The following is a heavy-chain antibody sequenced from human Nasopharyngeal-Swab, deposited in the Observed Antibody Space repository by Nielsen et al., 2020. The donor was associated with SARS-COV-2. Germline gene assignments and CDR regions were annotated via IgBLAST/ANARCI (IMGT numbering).Heavy chain of an antibody. V-gene: IGHV3-33*01. CDR1: GFTFSSYA. CDR2: IWYDGSNK. CDR3: ATSKRGADV. Sequence: EGSLRPPFAALGFTFSSYALHWFRQAPAKGLEWLAVIWYDGSNKYYADSVKGRFTISRDNSKNTLYLQMNSLRAEDTAVYYCATSKRGADVWGKGTTVTVSS. J-gene: IGHJ6*04. D-gene: IGHD1-26*01.